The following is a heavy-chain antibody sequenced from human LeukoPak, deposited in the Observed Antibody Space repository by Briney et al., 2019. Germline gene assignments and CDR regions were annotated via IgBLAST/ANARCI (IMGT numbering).Heavy chain of an antibody. Sequence: KASETLSLTCTVSGGSISSSSCYWGWIRQPPGKGLEWIGSIYYSGSTYYNPSLKSRVTISVDTSKNQFSLKLSSVTAADTAVYYCARHKEMATIGPWGQGTLVTVSS. D-gene: IGHD5-12*01. V-gene: IGHV4-39*01. CDR2: IYYSGST. CDR1: GGSISSSSCY. CDR3: ARHKEMATIGP. J-gene: IGHJ5*02.